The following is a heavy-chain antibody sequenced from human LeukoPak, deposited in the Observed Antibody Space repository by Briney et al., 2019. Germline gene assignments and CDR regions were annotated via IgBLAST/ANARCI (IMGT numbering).Heavy chain of an antibody. J-gene: IGHJ4*02. CDR3: ARDSGSSGKGRRSFDY. D-gene: IGHD6-19*01. CDR1: GYTFTGYY. CDR2: INPNSGGT. Sequence: ASVKVSCKASGYTFTGYYMHWVRQAPGQGLEWMGWINPNSGGTNYAQKFQGRVTMTRDTSISTAYMELSRLRSDDTAVYYCARDSGSSGKGRRSFDYWGQGTLVTVSS. V-gene: IGHV1-2*02.